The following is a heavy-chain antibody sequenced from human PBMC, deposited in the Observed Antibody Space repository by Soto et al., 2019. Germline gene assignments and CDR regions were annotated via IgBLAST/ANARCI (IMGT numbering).Heavy chain of an antibody. Sequence: QVQLQESGPGLVRPSETLSLTCSVSGGAITNYYWYWIRQPPEKGLERIGYIYHTGSTSKNPSLKSRVTLSLDTSKNQLTLNLTSVSAADTAMYYCARSVNRGYSYGYGHWGQGTLVTVST. CDR2: IYHTGST. J-gene: IGHJ4*02. D-gene: IGHD5-18*01. CDR3: ARSVNRGYSYGYGH. CDR1: GGAITNYY. V-gene: IGHV4-59*01.